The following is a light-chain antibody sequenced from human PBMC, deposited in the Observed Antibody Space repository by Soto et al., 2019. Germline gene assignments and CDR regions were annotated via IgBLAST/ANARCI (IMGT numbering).Light chain of an antibody. V-gene: IGKV3-20*01. J-gene: IGKJ2*01. CDR1: QTVSSSY. CDR3: QQYDGSSHYT. Sequence: EIVLTQSPGTLSLSPGERATLSCRASQTVSSSYLAWYQQKPGQAPRLLIYGASTRATGIPDRFSGSGSGTDFTLTISRLEPEDFAVYYCQQYDGSSHYTFGQGTKLEIK. CDR2: GAS.